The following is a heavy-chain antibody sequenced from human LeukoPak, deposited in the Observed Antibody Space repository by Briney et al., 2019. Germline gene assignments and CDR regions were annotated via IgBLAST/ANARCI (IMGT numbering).Heavy chain of an antibody. D-gene: IGHD4-17*01. CDR1: GYTFTSYH. CDR2: MNPYSGGR. V-gene: IGHV1-8*03. CDR3: ARTTSLTASGYDH. Sequence: ASVKVSCKTSGYTFTSYHINWVRQATGQGPEWMGWMNPYSGGRGYAQNFQGRVSITSDASIGTAYMELSSLRSDDTAVYFCARTTSLTASGYDHWGQGTLVTASS. J-gene: IGHJ5*02.